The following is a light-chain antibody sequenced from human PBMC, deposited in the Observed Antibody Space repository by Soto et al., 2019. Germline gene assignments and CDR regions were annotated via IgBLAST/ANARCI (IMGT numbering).Light chain of an antibody. CDR3: CSYAGSKTVS. CDR1: SSDVGGYNL. CDR2: EVS. J-gene: IGLJ2*01. Sequence: QSALTQPASVSGSPGQSITISCTGTSSDVGGYNLVSWYQHHPGKAPKVMIYEVSKRPSGVSNRFSGSKSGNSASLTMSGLQAEDEADYYCCSYAGSKTVSFGGGTKLTVL. V-gene: IGLV2-23*02.